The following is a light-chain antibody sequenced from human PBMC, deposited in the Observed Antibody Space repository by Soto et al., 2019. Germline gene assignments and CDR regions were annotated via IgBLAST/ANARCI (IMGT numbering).Light chain of an antibody. CDR3: QQFDRSLPPWT. V-gene: IGKV3-20*01. Sequence: ETVLTQSPGTLSLSPGERATLSCRASESVSSNYLAWYQHIPGQAPRLLIYGASTRATGIPDRFSGSGSGTDCPLTISRLEPEDFAVYYCQQFDRSLPPWTFGQGTKVE. CDR1: ESVSSNY. J-gene: IGKJ1*01. CDR2: GAS.